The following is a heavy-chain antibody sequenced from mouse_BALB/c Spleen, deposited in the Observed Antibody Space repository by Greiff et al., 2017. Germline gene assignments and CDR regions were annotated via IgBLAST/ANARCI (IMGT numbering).Heavy chain of an antibody. V-gene: IGHV5-17*02. J-gene: IGHJ2*01. CDR2: ISSGSSTI. Sequence: EVHLVESGGGLVQPGGSRKLSCAASGFTFSSFGMHWVRQAPEKGLEWVAYISSGSSTIYYADTVKGRFTISRDNPKNTLFLQMTSLRSEDTAMYYCARERNYDGYYDYWGQGTTLTVSS. CDR1: GFTFSSFG. CDR3: ARERNYDGYYDY. D-gene: IGHD2-3*01.